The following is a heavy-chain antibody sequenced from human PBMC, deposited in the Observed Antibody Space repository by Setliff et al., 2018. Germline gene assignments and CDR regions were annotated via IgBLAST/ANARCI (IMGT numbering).Heavy chain of an antibody. J-gene: IGHJ4*02. CDR1: GFSFSDYS. V-gene: IGHV3-21*01. CDR2: ISSSSTCI. D-gene: IGHD3-10*01. CDR3: GPGGKGLLEN. Sequence: GGSLRLSCAASGFSFSDYSMNWVRQAPGKGLEWVSSISSSSTCIFYADSVRGRFTVPRDNAKNSLCLQMNSLRAEDTAIYYCGPGGKGLLENWGQGTLVTVSS.